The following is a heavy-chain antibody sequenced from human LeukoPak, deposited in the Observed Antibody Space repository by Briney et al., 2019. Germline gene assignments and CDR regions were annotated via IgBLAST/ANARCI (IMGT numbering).Heavy chain of an antibody. CDR3: AKDLTAVAGTGDY. D-gene: IGHD6-19*01. CDR1: GFTLSIYS. CDR2: ISYDGSNK. Sequence: GGSLRLSCAASGFTLSIYSMNWVRQAPGKGLEWVAVISYDGSNKYYADSVKGRFTISRDNSKNTLYLQMNSLRAEDTAVYYCAKDLTAVAGTGDYWGQGTLVTVSS. J-gene: IGHJ4*02. V-gene: IGHV3-30*18.